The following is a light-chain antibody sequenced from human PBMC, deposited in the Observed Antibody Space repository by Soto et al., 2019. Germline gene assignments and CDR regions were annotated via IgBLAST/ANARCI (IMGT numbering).Light chain of an antibody. V-gene: IGKV1-12*01. CDR3: QQAKSFPIT. J-gene: IGKJ5*01. Sequence: DIQVTHSPPSMASSVGDRVAITCRASQDIGNWMTWYQQKPGKAPKLLIYSASTLVRGVPSRFSGSGSGTEFTLTISGLQPEDSLTYYCQQAKSFPITFGQGTRLEIK. CDR1: QDIGNW. CDR2: SAS.